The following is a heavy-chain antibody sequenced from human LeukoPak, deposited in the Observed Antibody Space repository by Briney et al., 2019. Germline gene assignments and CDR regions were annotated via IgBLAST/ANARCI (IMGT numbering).Heavy chain of an antibody. D-gene: IGHD4-11*01. CDR2: IYYSGNT. CDR3: AAVTTSFDP. Sequence: SETLSLTCTVSGGSISSSSYYWGWIRQPPGTGLEWIGSIYYSGNTYYNPSLKSRVTMSVDTSKNQFSLKLSSVTAADTAVYYCAAVTTSFDPWGQGTLVTVSS. CDR1: GGSISSSSYY. V-gene: IGHV4-39*01. J-gene: IGHJ5*02.